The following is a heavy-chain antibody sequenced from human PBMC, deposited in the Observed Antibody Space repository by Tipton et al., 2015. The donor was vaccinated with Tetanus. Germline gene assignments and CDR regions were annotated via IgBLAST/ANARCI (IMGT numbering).Heavy chain of an antibody. CDR2: ISASGST. CDR3: ARESITIFGVVSIDY. J-gene: IGHJ4*02. D-gene: IGHD3-3*01. CDR1: GESFSGHY. Sequence: TLSLTCAVSGESFSGHYWSWIRQAPGKGLEWVGEISASGSTNYNPSLKSRVTMSVDNSKNQFSLKLNSVTAADTAVYYRARESITIFGVVSIDYWGQGTLVTVSS. V-gene: IGHV4-34*01.